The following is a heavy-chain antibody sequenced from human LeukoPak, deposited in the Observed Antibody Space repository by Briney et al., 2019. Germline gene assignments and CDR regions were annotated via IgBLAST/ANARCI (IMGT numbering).Heavy chain of an antibody. CDR3: AKGSVGTLWLGELMP. Sequence: GRSLRLSCAASGFTFDDYAMHWVRQAPGKGLEWVSGISWNSGSIGYADSVKGRFTISRDNAKNSLYLQMNSLRAEDMALYYCAKGSVGTLWLGELMPWGQGTLVTVSS. J-gene: IGHJ5*02. CDR2: ISWNSGSI. D-gene: IGHD3-10*01. CDR1: GFTFDDYA. V-gene: IGHV3-9*03.